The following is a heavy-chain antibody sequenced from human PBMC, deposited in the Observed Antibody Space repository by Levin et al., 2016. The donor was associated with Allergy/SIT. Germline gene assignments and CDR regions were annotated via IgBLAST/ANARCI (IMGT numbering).Heavy chain of an antibody. D-gene: IGHD6-19*01. CDR2: INAGNGDT. CDR3: ARGASWGWPLDY. Sequence: ASVKVSCKASGYTFTSYGISWVRQAPGQGLEWMGWINAGNGDTKYSQNFQDRVTITRDTSANTAYMELSSLRSEDTAVYYCARGASWGWPLDYWGQGTLLTVSS. J-gene: IGHJ4*02. V-gene: IGHV1-3*01. CDR1: GYTFTSYG.